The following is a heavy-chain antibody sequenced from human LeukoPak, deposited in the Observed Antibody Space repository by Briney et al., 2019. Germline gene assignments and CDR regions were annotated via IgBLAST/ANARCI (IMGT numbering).Heavy chain of an antibody. CDR3: ARDLRITMVRGVENIDY. D-gene: IGHD3-10*01. Sequence: GASVKVSCKASGYTFTGYYMHWVRQAPGQGLEWMGWINPNSGGTNYAQKFQGRVTMTRDTSISTAYMELSRLRSDDTAVYYCARDLRITMVRGVENIDYWGQGTLVTVSS. V-gene: IGHV1-2*02. CDR1: GYTFTGYY. CDR2: INPNSGGT. J-gene: IGHJ4*02.